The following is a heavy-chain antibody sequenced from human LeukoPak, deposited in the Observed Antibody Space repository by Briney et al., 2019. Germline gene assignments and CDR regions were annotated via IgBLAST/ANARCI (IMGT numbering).Heavy chain of an antibody. CDR3: ARDGSVTYYYYYMDV. J-gene: IGHJ6*03. Sequence: GGSLRLSCAASGFTFSSYAMHWVRQAPGKGLEWVAVISYDGSIKYYADSVKGRFTISRDNSKNTLYLQMNSLRAEDTAVYYCARDGSVTYYYYYMDVWGKGTTVTVSS. CDR1: GFTFSSYA. D-gene: IGHD4-11*01. CDR2: ISYDGSIK. V-gene: IGHV3-30-3*01.